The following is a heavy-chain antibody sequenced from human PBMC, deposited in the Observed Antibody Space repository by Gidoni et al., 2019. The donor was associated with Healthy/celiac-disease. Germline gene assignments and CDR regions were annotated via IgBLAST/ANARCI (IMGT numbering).Heavy chain of an antibody. J-gene: IGHJ6*03. Sequence: EVQLLESGGGLVQPGGSLRLSCAASGFTFSSYAMSWVRQAPGTGLEWVSAISGSGGSTYYADSVKGRFTISRDNSKNTLYLQMNSLRAEDTAVYYCANMRGHSGYDYYYMDVWGKGTTVTVSS. V-gene: IGHV3-23*01. CDR3: ANMRGHSGYDYYYMDV. CDR1: GFTFSSYA. D-gene: IGHD1-26*01. CDR2: ISGSGGST.